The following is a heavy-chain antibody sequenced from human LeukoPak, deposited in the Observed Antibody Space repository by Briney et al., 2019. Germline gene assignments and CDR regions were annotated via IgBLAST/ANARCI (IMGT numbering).Heavy chain of an antibody. J-gene: IGHJ4*02. CDR3: ARYGDYVSSHLDY. D-gene: IGHD4-17*01. CDR2: VYNSGST. Sequence: SETLSLTCTVSGGSISSYYWSWIRQPPGRGLEWIGYVYNSGSTNYNPSLKSRVTISVDTSKNQFSLKLSSVTAADTAVYYCARYGDYVSSHLDYWGQGTLVTVS. CDR1: GGSISSYY. V-gene: IGHV4-59*01.